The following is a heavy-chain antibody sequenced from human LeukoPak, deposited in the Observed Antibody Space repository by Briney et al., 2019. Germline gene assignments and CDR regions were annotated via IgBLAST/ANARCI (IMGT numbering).Heavy chain of an antibody. CDR3: AKSFGIAAAGIDY. J-gene: IGHJ4*02. CDR2: IRYDGSSK. D-gene: IGHD6-13*01. CDR1: GFTFSSYG. V-gene: IGHV3-30*02. Sequence: GGSLRLSCAASGFTFSSYGMHWVRQAPGKGLEWVAFIRYDGSSKYYADSVKGRFTISRDNSKNTLYLQMNSLRAEDTAVYYCAKSFGIAAAGIDYWGQGTLVTVSS.